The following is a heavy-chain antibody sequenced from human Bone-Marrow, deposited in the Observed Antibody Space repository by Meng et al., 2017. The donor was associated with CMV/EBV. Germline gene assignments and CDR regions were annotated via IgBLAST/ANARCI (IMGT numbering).Heavy chain of an antibody. V-gene: IGHV3-74*01. CDR2: INSDGSST. Sequence: GESLKISCAASGFTFSSYSMNWVRQAPGKGLVWVSHINSDGSSTNYADSVKGRFTISRDNAKNTMYLQMNSLRAEDTAVYYWARDWSYALDVWGQGTTVTVSS. CDR1: GFTFSSYS. CDR3: ARDWSYALDV. D-gene: IGHD2-8*02. J-gene: IGHJ6*02.